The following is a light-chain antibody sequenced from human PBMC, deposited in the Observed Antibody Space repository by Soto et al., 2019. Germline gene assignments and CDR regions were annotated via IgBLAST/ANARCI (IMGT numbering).Light chain of an antibody. V-gene: IGLV2-11*01. CDR3: CSYVGSYTPPYV. CDR2: DVS. CDR1: SSDVGGYNY. J-gene: IGLJ1*01. Sequence: QSALTQPRSVSGSPGRPVSISCTGTSSDVGGYNYGSWYQQHPDKAPKLMIYDVSKRPSGVPDRFSGSKSGNTASLTISGLQAEDEADYYCCSYVGSYTPPYVFGTGTKV.